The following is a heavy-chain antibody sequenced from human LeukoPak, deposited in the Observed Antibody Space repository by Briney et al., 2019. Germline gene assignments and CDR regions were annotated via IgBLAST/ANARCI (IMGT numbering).Heavy chain of an antibody. Sequence: SVKVSCKASGGTFSSYAISWVRQAPGQGLEWMGGIILIFGTANYAQKFQGRVTITADESTSTAYMELSSLRSEDTAVYYCARSVIVGATTPGYWGQGTLVTVSS. CDR3: ARSVIVGATTPGY. V-gene: IGHV1-69*13. D-gene: IGHD1-26*01. CDR2: IILIFGTA. CDR1: GGTFSSYA. J-gene: IGHJ4*02.